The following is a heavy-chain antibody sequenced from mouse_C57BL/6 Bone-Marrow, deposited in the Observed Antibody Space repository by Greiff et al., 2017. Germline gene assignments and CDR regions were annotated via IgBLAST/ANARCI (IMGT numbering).Heavy chain of an antibody. Sequence: QVKLQQSGAELVKPGASVKMSCKASGYTFTSYWITWVKQRPGQGLEWIGDIYPGSGSTNYNEKFKSKATLTVDTSSSTDYMQLSSLTSEDSAVYYCARPYDSNYWDFDIWGTETTVTVSS. CDR1: GYTFTSYW. CDR3: ARPYDSNYWDFDI. V-gene: IGHV1-55*01. D-gene: IGHD2-5*01. CDR2: IYPGSGST. J-gene: IGHJ1*03.